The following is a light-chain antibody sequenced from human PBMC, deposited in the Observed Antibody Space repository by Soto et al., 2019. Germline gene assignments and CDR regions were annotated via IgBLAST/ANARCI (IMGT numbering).Light chain of an antibody. CDR3: SSYTSSSTGVV. V-gene: IGLV2-14*01. CDR1: SSDVGGYNY. CDR2: DVS. J-gene: IGLJ2*01. Sequence: QSALTQRASVSGSPGQSITISCTGTSSDVGGYNYVSWYQQHPGKAPKLMIYDVSNRPSGVSNRFSGSKSGNTASLTISGLQAEDEAAYYCSSYTSSSTGVVFGGGTKLTVL.